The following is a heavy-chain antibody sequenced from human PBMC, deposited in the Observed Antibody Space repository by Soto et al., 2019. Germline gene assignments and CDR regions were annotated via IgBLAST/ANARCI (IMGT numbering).Heavy chain of an antibody. J-gene: IGHJ5*02. CDR2: TYYRSKWYN. D-gene: IGHD2-15*01. V-gene: IGHV6-1*01. CDR3: AGGSEERDCSGGSCFLRWFVP. CDR1: GDSVSSNSAV. Sequence: SQTLSLTCAISGDSVSSNSAVWNWIRQSPSGGLEWLGRTYYRSKWYNDYAVSVKSRITINPDTYKNQFSLQLNSVTPEDTAVYYCAGGSEERDCSGGSCFLRWFVPWGQGTLVTVSS.